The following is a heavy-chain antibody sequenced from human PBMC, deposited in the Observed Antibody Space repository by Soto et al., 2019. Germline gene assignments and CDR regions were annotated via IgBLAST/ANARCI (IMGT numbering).Heavy chain of an antibody. J-gene: IGHJ6*02. CDR2: ISGYNGNT. V-gene: IGHV1-18*01. Sequence: QVQLVQSGGEVKKPGTSVKVSCKASGYTFTSYGISWVRQAPGQGLEWMGWISGYNGNTNYAQKFQGRVTMTTDTSTTTAYMELRSLSSDDPAVYYCARMGDVPYYYSGLDVWGPGTTVTVSS. CDR1: GYTFTSYG. CDR3: ARMGDVPYYYSGLDV. D-gene: IGHD3-16*01.